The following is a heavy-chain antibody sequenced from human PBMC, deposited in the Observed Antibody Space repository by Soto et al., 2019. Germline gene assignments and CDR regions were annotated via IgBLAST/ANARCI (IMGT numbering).Heavy chain of an antibody. CDR2: IYYSGST. D-gene: IGHD4-17*01. CDR1: GGSISSGGYY. J-gene: IGHJ4*02. Sequence: SETLSLTCTVSGGSISSGGYYWSWIRQHPGKGLEWIGYIYYSGSTYYNPSLKSRVTISVDTSKNQFSLKLSSVTAADTAVYYCARERDYGDSMVYWGQGTLVTVSS. CDR3: ARERDYGDSMVY. V-gene: IGHV4-31*03.